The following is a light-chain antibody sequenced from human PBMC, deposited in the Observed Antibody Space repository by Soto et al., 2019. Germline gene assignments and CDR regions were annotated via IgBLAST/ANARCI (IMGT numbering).Light chain of an antibody. Sequence: EIVMTQSPATLSVSPGERATLSCRASQSVSSNLAWYQQKHSQAPRLLIYGASTRATGIPARFSGSGSGTEFTLTISSLQSEDFAVYYCQQYNNWPKTFGQGTKVDIK. J-gene: IGKJ1*01. CDR3: QQYNNWPKT. CDR2: GAS. V-gene: IGKV3-15*01. CDR1: QSVSSN.